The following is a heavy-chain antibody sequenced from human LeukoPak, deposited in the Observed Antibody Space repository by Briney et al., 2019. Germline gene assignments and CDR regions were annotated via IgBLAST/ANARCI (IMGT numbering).Heavy chain of an antibody. J-gene: IGHJ4*02. Sequence: GGSLRLSCAASGFTFSSYAMSWVRQAPGKGLEWVSAISGSGGSTYYADSVKGRFTISRDNSKNTLYLQMNSLRAEGTAVYYCAKDLYPKALDSSSSGYWGQGTLVTVSS. D-gene: IGHD6-6*01. CDR2: ISGSGGST. CDR1: GFTFSSYA. CDR3: AKDLYPKALDSSSSGY. V-gene: IGHV3-23*01.